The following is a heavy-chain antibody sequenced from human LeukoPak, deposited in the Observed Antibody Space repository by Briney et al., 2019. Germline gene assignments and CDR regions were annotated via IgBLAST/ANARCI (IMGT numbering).Heavy chain of an antibody. V-gene: IGHV3-23*01. CDR2: ISPTGGNT. Sequence: GGSLRLSCAASGFTFSSAAMAWVRQAPGKGLEWVSLISPTGGNTFYADSVKGRFTISRDNSKNTLYLEMNSLRAEDTAVYFCAKDIQCTYWGQGALVTVSS. J-gene: IGHJ4*02. D-gene: IGHD2-8*01. CDR1: GFTFSSAA. CDR3: AKDIQCTY.